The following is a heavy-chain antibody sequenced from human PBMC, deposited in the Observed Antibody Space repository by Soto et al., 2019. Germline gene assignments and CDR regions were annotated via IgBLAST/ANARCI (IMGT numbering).Heavy chain of an antibody. CDR2: IHHNIGNT. J-gene: IGHJ4*02. Sequence: QVQLQESGPGLLKPSETLSLTCTVSGGSITSAGDYWSWIRQHPGKGLEWIGYIHHNIGNTYYTPSLKSRVTISVDTSKNQLSLKLTSVTAADTAVYYCARESGSGWHALDYWGQGTLVTVSS. CDR1: GGSITSAGDY. D-gene: IGHD6-19*01. CDR3: ARESGSGWHALDY. V-gene: IGHV4-31*03.